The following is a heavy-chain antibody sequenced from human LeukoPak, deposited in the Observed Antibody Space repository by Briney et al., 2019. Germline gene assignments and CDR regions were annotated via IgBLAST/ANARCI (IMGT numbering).Heavy chain of an antibody. CDR2: IYTSGST. Sequence: SQTLSLTCTVSGGSISSGSYYWSWIRQPAGKGLEWIGRIYTSGSTNYNPSLKSRVTISVDTSKNQFSLKLSSVTAADTAVYYCAVQGRYYGSGSSPPFDYWGQGTLVTVSS. CDR3: AVQGRYYGSGSSPPFDY. V-gene: IGHV4-61*02. D-gene: IGHD3-10*01. J-gene: IGHJ4*02. CDR1: GGSISSGSYY.